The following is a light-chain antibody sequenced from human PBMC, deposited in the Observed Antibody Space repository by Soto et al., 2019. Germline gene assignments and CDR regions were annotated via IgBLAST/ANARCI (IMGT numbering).Light chain of an antibody. CDR2: EVS. V-gene: IGLV2-14*01. CDR3: RSYTSSSTLYV. CDR1: SSDVGGYNY. J-gene: IGLJ1*01. Sequence: QSVLTQPASVSGSPGQSITISCTGTSSDVGGYNYVSWYQQHPGKAPKLMIYEVSNRPSGVSNRFAGSKSCNTASLTISGLQAEDEADYYCRSYTSSSTLYVFGTGTKVTVL.